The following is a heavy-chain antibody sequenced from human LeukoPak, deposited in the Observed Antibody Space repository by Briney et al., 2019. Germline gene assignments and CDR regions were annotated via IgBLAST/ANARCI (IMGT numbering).Heavy chain of an antibody. J-gene: IGHJ4*02. CDR1: GGSISSYY. CDR3: ARTTVTTYFDN. Sequence: SVTLSLTCTVSGGSISSYYWSWIRQPPGKGLEWIAYISDSGSTNYNPPLKSRVTISVDTSKNQFSLELSSVTAADTAVYYCARTTVTTYFDNWGQGTLVTVSS. CDR2: ISDSGST. D-gene: IGHD4-17*01. V-gene: IGHV4-59*01.